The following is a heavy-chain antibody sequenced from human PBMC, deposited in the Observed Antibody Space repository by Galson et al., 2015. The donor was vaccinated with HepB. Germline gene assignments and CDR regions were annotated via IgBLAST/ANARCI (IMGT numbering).Heavy chain of an antibody. J-gene: IGHJ4*02. Sequence: SLRLSCAASGFTFSSYAMHWVRQAPGKGLEWVAVISYDGSNKYYADSVKGRFTISRDNSKNTLYLQMNSLRAEDTAVYYCARGIAVAGTFVDYWGQGTLVTVSS. CDR1: GFTFSSYA. CDR3: ARGIAVAGTFVDY. CDR2: ISYDGSNK. D-gene: IGHD6-19*01. V-gene: IGHV3-30*04.